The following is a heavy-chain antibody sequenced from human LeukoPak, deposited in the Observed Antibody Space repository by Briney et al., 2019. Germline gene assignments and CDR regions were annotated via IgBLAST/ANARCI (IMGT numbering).Heavy chain of an antibody. CDR1: GFTFSSYW. CDR3: ARSGYSGYRGGYYYYGMDV. V-gene: IGHV3-7*01. D-gene: IGHD5-12*01. Sequence: GGSLRLSCAASGFTFSSYWMSWVRQAPGKGLEWVANIKQDGSEKYYVDSVKGRFTISRDNAKNSLYLQMNSLRAEDTAVYYCARSGYSGYRGGYYYYGMDVWGQGTTVTVSS. J-gene: IGHJ6*02. CDR2: IKQDGSEK.